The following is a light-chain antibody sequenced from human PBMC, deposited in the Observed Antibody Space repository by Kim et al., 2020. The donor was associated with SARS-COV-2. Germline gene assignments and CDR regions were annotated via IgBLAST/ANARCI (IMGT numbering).Light chain of an antibody. V-gene: IGLV4-69*01. CDR2: VNSDGSH. Sequence: SFTLTCPRRSGNSNYGVTWLQQQPEKGPRFLMRVNSDGSHSKGDGIPDRFSGSRSGAERYLTISSLQSDDEADYYCQTWGTGTWVFGGGTKLTVL. J-gene: IGLJ3*02. CDR1: SGNSNYG. CDR3: QTWGTGTWV.